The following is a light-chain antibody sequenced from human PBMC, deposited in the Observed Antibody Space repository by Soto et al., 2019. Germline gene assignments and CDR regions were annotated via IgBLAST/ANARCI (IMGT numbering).Light chain of an antibody. CDR2: GAS. CDR1: QSVGNNY. J-gene: IGKJ2*01. V-gene: IGKV3-20*01. CDR3: QHYGSSPPYT. Sequence: ELVLTQSPGTLSLSPGERATLSCRASQSVGNNYLAWYQQKPGQAPRLLIYGASSRASDIPGRFSGSGSATDFTLTISRLEPEDVAVYYCQHYGSSPPYTFGQGTKLEIK.